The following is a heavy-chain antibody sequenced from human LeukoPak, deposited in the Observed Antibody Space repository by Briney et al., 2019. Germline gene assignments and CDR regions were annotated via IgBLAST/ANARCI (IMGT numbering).Heavy chain of an antibody. V-gene: IGHV3-30*02. Sequence: GGSLRLSCAASGFTFSSYGMHWVRQAPGKGLEWVALIRDDGINKYYADSVKGRFTISRDNSRSTLYLQMNSLRAEDTAVYYCVAYSSTWYSIDDWGQGTLVTVSS. CDR3: VAYSSTWYSIDD. J-gene: IGHJ4*02. D-gene: IGHD6-13*01. CDR2: IRDDGINK. CDR1: GFTFSSYG.